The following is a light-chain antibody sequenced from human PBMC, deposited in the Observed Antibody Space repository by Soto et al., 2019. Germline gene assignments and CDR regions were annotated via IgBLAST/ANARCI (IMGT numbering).Light chain of an antibody. CDR3: QHYNSYSEA. CDR1: QTISSC. V-gene: IGKV1-5*03. Sequence: DIQMTQSPSTLSGSVGDRVTITCRASQTISSCLAWYQQKPGNAPKLLLYKASTLKSGVPSRFSGSGSGTEFTLTISSLQPDDFATYYCQHYNSYSEAFGQGTKVELK. CDR2: KAS. J-gene: IGKJ1*01.